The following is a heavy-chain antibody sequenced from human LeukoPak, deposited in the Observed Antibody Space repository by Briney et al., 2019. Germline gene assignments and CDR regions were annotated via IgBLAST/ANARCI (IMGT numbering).Heavy chain of an antibody. V-gene: IGHV3-11*04. Sequence: PGGSLRLSCAASGFTFSDYYMSWIRQAPGKGLEWVSYISSSGSTIYYADSVKGRFTISRDNAKNSLYLQMNSLRAEDTAVYYCAREPRQIAAAKINWFDPWGQGTLVTVSS. CDR1: GFTFSDYY. CDR3: AREPRQIAAAKINWFDP. CDR2: ISSSGSTI. D-gene: IGHD6-13*01. J-gene: IGHJ5*02.